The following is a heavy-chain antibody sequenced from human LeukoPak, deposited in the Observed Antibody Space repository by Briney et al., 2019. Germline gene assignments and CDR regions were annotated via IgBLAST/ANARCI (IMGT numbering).Heavy chain of an antibody. D-gene: IGHD4-23*01. CDR3: ATATTVVTEYWYFDL. CDR2: FDPEDGET. J-gene: IGHJ2*01. CDR1: GYTLTELS. Sequence: ASVKVSCKVFGYTLTELSMQWVRQAPGKGLEWRGGFDPEDGETIYAQKFQGRVTMTEDTSTDTAYMELSSLRSEDTAVYYCATATTVVTEYWYFDLWGRGTLVTVSS. V-gene: IGHV1-24*01.